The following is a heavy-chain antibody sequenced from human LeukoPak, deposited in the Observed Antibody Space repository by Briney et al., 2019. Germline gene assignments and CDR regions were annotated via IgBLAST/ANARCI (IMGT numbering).Heavy chain of an antibody. D-gene: IGHD3-16*01. J-gene: IGHJ4*02. CDR1: GFTFGAYW. CDR3: AKVGLEDYFDY. CDR2: IKTDGTYT. Sequence: GGSLRLSCVASGFTFGAYWMHWVRRVPGKGLVWVSGIKTDGTYTNYADSVKGRFTISRDNSKNTLYLQMNSLRAEDTAVYYCAKVGLEDYFDYWGQGTLVTVSS. V-gene: IGHV3-74*01.